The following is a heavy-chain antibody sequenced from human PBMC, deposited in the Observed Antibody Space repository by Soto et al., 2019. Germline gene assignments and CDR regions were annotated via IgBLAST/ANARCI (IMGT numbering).Heavy chain of an antibody. Sequence: QVQLVESGGGVVQPGRSLRLSCAASGFTFSSYAMHWVRQAPGKGLEWVAVISYDGSNKYYADSVKGRFTISRDNSKNXLYVQMNSLRAEDTAVYYCARDRGSKSYYYYGMDVWGQGTTVTVSS. J-gene: IGHJ6*02. CDR2: ISYDGSNK. CDR1: GFTFSSYA. CDR3: ARDRGSKSYYYYGMDV. D-gene: IGHD2-2*01. V-gene: IGHV3-30-3*01.